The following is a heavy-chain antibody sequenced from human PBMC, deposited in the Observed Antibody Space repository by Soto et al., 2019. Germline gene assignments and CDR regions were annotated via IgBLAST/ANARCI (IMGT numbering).Heavy chain of an antibody. CDR3: ARDERDTCSGAGCFYFDY. CDR2: TSGHNDNT. CDR1: GHTFSRYG. J-gene: IGHJ4*02. Sequence: QVHLVQSGTEVKEPGASVKVSCKASGHTFSRYGISWVRQAPGQGLEWMAWTSGHNDNTNYAEKFQGRVTLTTDTSTGTAYMDLRSLRSDDTAVYYCARDERDTCSGAGCFYFDYWGQGTLVTVSS. D-gene: IGHD2-8*02. V-gene: IGHV1-18*04.